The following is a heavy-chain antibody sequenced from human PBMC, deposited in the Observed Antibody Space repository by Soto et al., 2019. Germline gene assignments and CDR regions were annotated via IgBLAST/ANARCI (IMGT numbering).Heavy chain of an antibody. CDR3: AHRRYPTGEHAFDI. Sequence: QITLKESGPTLVKPTQTLTLTCTFSGFSLSTSGVGVGWIRQPPGKALEWLALIYWNDDKRYSPSLKSRLTITKYTSKNQVVLTMTNMDPVDTATYYCAHRRYPTGEHAFDIWGQGTMVTVSS. D-gene: IGHD7-27*01. CDR2: IYWNDDK. J-gene: IGHJ3*02. V-gene: IGHV2-5*01. CDR1: GFSLSTSGVG.